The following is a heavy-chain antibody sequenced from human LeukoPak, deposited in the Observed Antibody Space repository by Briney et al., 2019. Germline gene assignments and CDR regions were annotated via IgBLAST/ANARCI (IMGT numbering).Heavy chain of an antibody. D-gene: IGHD1-26*01. J-gene: IGHJ4*02. CDR2: ISGSGGST. CDR1: GFTFSSYA. V-gene: IGHV3-23*01. Sequence: GGSLRLSCAASGFTFSSYAMSWVRQAPGKGLEWVSAISGSGGSTYYADSVKGRFTISRDNSKNTLYLQMNSLRAEDTAVYYCAKDLLRVGATRGGLWDFDYWGQGTLVTVSS. CDR3: AKDLLRVGATRGGLWDFDY.